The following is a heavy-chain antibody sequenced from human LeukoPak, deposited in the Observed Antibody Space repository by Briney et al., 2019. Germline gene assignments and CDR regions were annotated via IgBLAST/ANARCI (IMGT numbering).Heavy chain of an antibody. CDR3: TTGVVLVPAAFDF. D-gene: IGHD2-2*01. Sequence: PVASVKVSCKASGYTFISYGISWVRQAPGQGLEWMGWISAYNGNTNYAQKFQGRVTMTEDTSTDTAYMELSSLRSEDTAMYYCTTGVVLVPAAFDFWGQETLVTVSS. J-gene: IGHJ4*02. CDR1: GYTFISYG. V-gene: IGHV1-18*01. CDR2: ISAYNGNT.